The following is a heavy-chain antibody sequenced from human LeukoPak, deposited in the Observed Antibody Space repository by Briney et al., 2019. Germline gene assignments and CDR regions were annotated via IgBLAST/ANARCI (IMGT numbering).Heavy chain of an antibody. D-gene: IGHD5-12*01. J-gene: IGHJ4*02. V-gene: IGHV3-23*01. CDR3: ARDLFRPPTEPIVATMGY. CDR1: GFTFSSYA. CDR2: ISGSGGST. Sequence: GGSLRLSCAASGFTFSSYAMSWVRQAPGKGLEWVSAISGSGGSTYYADSVKGRFTISRDNSKNTPYLQMNSLRAEDTAVYYCARDLFRPPTEPIVATMGYWGQGTLVTVSS.